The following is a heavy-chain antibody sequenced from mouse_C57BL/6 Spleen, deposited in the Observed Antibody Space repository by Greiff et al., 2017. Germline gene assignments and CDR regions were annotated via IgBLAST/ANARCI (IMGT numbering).Heavy chain of an antibody. CDR2: IHPNSGST. V-gene: IGHV1-64*01. D-gene: IGHD3-2*02. J-gene: IGHJ4*01. Sequence: QVQLQQPGAELVKPGASVKLSCKASGYTFTSYWMHWVKQRPGQGLAWIGMIHPNSGSTNYNEKFKSKATLTVDKSSSTAYMQLSSLTSEDSAVDYCARRLLGYYAMDYWGQGTSVTVSS. CDR1: GYTFTSYW. CDR3: ARRLLGYYAMDY.